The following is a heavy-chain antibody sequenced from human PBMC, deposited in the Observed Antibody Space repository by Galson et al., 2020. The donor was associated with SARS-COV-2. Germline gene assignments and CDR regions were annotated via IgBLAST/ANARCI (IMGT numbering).Heavy chain of an antibody. D-gene: IGHD2-8*01. CDR2: INHSGST. CDR3: ARGGSRPIMVFDYYYFYMDV. V-gene: IGHV4-34*01. Sequence: SQTLSLTCAVYGVSFSGYSWSWVRQPPGKGLEWIGEINHSGSTNYNPSLKSRVFISVDTSKNQFSLKLSSVTAADTTVYYCARGGSRPIMVFDYYYFYMDVWGKGTTVTVSS. CDR1: GVSFSGYS. J-gene: IGHJ6*03.